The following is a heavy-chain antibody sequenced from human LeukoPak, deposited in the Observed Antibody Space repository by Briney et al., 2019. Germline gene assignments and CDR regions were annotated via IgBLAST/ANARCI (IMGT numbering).Heavy chain of an antibody. J-gene: IGHJ4*02. CDR1: GGSISSYY. V-gene: IGHV4-59*01. Sequence: SETLSLTCTVSGGSISSYYWSWIRQPPGKGLEWIGYIYYSGSTNYNPSLKSRVTISVDTSKNQFSLKLSSVTAADTAVYYCARDLAFGFLRYFDYWGQGTLVTVSS. D-gene: IGHD3-10*01. CDR3: ARDLAFGFLRYFDY. CDR2: IYYSGST.